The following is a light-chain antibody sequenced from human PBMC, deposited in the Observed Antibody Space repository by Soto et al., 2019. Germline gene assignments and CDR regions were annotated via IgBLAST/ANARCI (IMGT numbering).Light chain of an antibody. CDR3: QQYDNYKPLT. V-gene: IGKV3-15*01. CDR1: QSVRNN. CDR2: DAS. J-gene: IGKJ4*01. Sequence: EIVLTQSPATLSLSPGERATLSCRASQSVRNNLAWYQQKPGQGPRLLIYDASTRATGIPSRFSGRRSGTQFTLTINGLQPDDFATYYCQQYDNYKPLTFGGGTKV.